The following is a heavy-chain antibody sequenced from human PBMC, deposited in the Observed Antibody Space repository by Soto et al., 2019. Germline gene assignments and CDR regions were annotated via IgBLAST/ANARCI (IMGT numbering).Heavy chain of an antibody. V-gene: IGHV3-74*01. CDR2: INSDGSST. CDR3: ARERQQLAYYYYYYGMDV. Sequence: AGGSLRLSCAASGFTFSSYWMHWARQAPGKGLVWVSRINSDGSSTSYADSVKGRFTISRDNAKNTLYLQMNSLRAEDAAVYYCARERQQLAYYYYYYGMDVWGQGTTVTVSS. CDR1: GFTFSSYW. J-gene: IGHJ6*02. D-gene: IGHD6-13*01.